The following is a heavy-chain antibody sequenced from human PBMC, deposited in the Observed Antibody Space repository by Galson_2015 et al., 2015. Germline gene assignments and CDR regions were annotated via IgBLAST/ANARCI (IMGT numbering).Heavy chain of an antibody. CDR2: IWYDGSNK. J-gene: IGHJ6*03. V-gene: IGHV3-33*01. D-gene: IGHD4-17*01. CDR1: GFTFSSYG. CDR3: ARAGLTVTSYYYYYYMDV. Sequence: LRLSCAASGFTFSSYGMHWVRQAPGKGLEWVAVIWYDGSNKYYADSVKGRFTISRDNSKNTLYLQMNSLRAEDTAVYYCARAGLTVTSYYYYYYMDVWGKGTTVTVSS.